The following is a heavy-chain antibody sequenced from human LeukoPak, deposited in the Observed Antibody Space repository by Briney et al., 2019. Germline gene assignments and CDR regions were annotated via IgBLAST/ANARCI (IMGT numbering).Heavy chain of an antibody. V-gene: IGHV4-34*01. Sequence: PSETLSLTCAVYGGSFSGYYWSWIRQPPGKGLEWIGEINHSGSTNYNPSLKSRVTISVDTSKNQFSLKLSSVTAADTAVYYCARSVVRGVKPRYAFDIWGQGTMVTVSS. CDR1: GGSFSGYY. D-gene: IGHD3-10*01. CDR2: INHSGST. J-gene: IGHJ3*02. CDR3: ARSVVRGVKPRYAFDI.